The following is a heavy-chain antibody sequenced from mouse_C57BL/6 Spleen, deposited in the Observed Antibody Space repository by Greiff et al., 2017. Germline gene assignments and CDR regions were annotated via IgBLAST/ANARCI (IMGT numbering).Heavy chain of an antibody. J-gene: IGHJ4*01. D-gene: IGHD1-1*01. CDR1: GFSLTSYG. V-gene: IGHV2-4*01. CDR2: IWSGGST. CDR3: AKNVGYYGSSYAMDY. Sequence: VQLQQSGPGLVQPSQSLSITCTVSGFSLTSYGVHWVRQPPGKGLEWLGVIWSGGSTDYNAAFISRLSISKDNSKSQVFFKMNSLQADDTAIYYCAKNVGYYGSSYAMDYWGQGTSGTVSS.